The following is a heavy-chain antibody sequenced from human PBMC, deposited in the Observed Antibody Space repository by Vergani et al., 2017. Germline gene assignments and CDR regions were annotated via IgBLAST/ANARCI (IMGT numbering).Heavy chain of an antibody. CDR3: ARAYLDFSGWGSPYYFYH. V-gene: IGHV3-23*01. Sequence: EVQLLESGGGSAQPGESLRLSCVASGFTFTAHGLNWVRQAPGKGLEWVSGISGQNFRTHYADSVKGRFTISRDDSKNTVYLQSNSLRAEDTAVYYCARAYLDFSGWGSPYYFYHWGQGTQVTVSS. J-gene: IGHJ4*02. D-gene: IGHD3-10*01. CDR1: GFTFTAHG. CDR2: ISGQNFRT.